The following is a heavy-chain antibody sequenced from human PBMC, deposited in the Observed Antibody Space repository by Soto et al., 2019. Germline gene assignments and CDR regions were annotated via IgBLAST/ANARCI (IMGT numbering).Heavy chain of an antibody. CDR3: ARVDHRGYFAILTDY. J-gene: IGHJ4*02. CDR1: GDSLSSGGHY. D-gene: IGHD3-9*01. V-gene: IGHV4-31*03. Sequence: KTSETLSLTCTVSGDSLSSGGHYWSWIRQHPGKGLEWIGHIYDSVNTYYSPSLRSRVTISADMSKNQFSLNLRSVTAADTAVYYCARVDHRGYFAILTDYWGQGTLVTVPS. CDR2: IYDSVNT.